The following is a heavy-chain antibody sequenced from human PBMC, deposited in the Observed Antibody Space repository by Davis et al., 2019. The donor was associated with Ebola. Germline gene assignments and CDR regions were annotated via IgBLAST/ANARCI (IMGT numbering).Heavy chain of an antibody. D-gene: IGHD5-18*01. J-gene: IGHJ6*02. CDR3: ARFRYSYGYFNYYGMDV. CDR1: GGSVSSGSYY. CDR2: IYYSGST. Sequence: PGGSLRLSCTVSGGSVSSGSYYWSWIRQPPGKGLEWIGYIYYSGSTNYNPSLKSRVTISVDTSKNQFSLKLSSVTAADTAVYYCARFRYSYGYFNYYGMDVWGQGTTVTVSS. V-gene: IGHV4-61*01.